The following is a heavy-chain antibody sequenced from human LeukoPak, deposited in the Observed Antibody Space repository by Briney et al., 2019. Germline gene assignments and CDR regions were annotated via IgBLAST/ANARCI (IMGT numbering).Heavy chain of an antibody. J-gene: IGHJ4*02. V-gene: IGHV4-39*01. CDR1: GGSISSSSYY. D-gene: IGHD5-18*01. CDR3: ASPQYTYGYIDY. Sequence: SETLSLTCTVSGGSISSSSYYWGWIRQPPGKGLEWIGSIYYTGSTYYNPSLKSRVTISVDTSKNQFSLELTSVTAADTAIYYCASPQYTYGYIDYWGQGTLVTVSS. CDR2: IYYTGST.